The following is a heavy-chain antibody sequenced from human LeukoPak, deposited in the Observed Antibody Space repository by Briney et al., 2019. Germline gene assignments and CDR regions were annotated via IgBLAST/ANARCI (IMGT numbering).Heavy chain of an antibody. V-gene: IGHV4-59*01. CDR2: IYYTGST. Sequence: SETLSLTCTVSGGSISNYFWSWIRQPPGKGLEWIGYIYYTGSTNYNPSLKSRVTMSVDTSKNQFSLKLSSVTAADTAVYYCARGPGELLLRTDPDPYYFDYWGQGTLVTVSS. CDR3: ARGPGELLLRTDPDPYYFDY. D-gene: IGHD1-26*01. CDR1: GGSISNYF. J-gene: IGHJ4*02.